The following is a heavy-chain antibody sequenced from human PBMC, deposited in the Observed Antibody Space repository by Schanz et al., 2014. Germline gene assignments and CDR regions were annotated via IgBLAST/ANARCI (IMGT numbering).Heavy chain of an antibody. V-gene: IGHV3-23*01. D-gene: IGHD6-6*01. CDR2: ITSNGGGT. Sequence: EVQLLESGGGLVQPGGSLRLSCAASGFTFSSNAMCGVRQAPGKGLEWVSTITSNGGGTYYADSVKGRFTISRDNAKNTLYLQMNSLRVEDTAEYYCAKNWKGHHITGRPGWSDGMDVWGQGTTVTVSS. CDR3: AKNWKGHHITGRPGWSDGMDV. CDR1: GFTFSSNA. J-gene: IGHJ6*02.